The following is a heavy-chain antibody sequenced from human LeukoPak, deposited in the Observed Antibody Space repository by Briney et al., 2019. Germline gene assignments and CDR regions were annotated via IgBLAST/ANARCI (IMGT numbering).Heavy chain of an antibody. D-gene: IGHD2-15*01. V-gene: IGHV3-15*01. CDR3: TTDSYGYLD. J-gene: IGHJ4*02. Sequence: GGSLRLSCAASGFTFNNYWMTWIRQAPGEGLEWVGRIKSKTDGGTTDYAAPVKGRFTISRDDSKNTLYLQMNSLKTEDTAVYYCTTDSYGYLDWGQGTLVTVSS. CDR2: IKSKTDGGTT. CDR1: GFTFNNYW.